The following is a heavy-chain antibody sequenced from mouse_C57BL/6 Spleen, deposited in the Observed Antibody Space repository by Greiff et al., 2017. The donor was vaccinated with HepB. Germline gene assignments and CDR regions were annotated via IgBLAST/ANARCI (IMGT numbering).Heavy chain of an antibody. CDR1: GYTFTDYN. D-gene: IGHD4-1*01. Sequence: VQLQQSGPELVKPGASVKMSCKASGYTFTDYNMHWVKQSHGKSLEWIGYINPNNGGTSYNQKFKVKATLTVNKSSSTAYMDLRSLTSEDSAVYYCASGGGTGAMDYWGQGTSVTVSS. J-gene: IGHJ4*01. V-gene: IGHV1-22*01. CDR2: INPNNGGT. CDR3: ASGGGTGAMDY.